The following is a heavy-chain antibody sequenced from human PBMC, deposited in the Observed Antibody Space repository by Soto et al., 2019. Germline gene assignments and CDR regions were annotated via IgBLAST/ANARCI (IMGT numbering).Heavy chain of an antibody. Sequence: GGSLRLSCVASGFTLSSNAMHWVRQAPGKGLEWVAFIWYDGSNELYTESVKGRFTISRDNSKNTLYLQMNSLRAEDTAVYYCAKDRYSSGLFDPWGQGTLVTVSS. CDR1: GFTLSSNA. CDR3: AKDRYSSGLFDP. D-gene: IGHD6-19*01. V-gene: IGHV3-30*02. CDR2: IWYDGSNE. J-gene: IGHJ5*02.